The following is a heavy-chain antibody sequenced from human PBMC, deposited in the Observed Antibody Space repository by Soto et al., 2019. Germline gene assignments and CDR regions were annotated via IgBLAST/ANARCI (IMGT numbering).Heavy chain of an antibody. CDR1: GYSFTSLD. CDR2: MQPSSGRT. J-gene: IGHJ4*01. D-gene: IGHD1-26*01. V-gene: IGHV1-8*01. Sequence: VSCKASGYSFTSLDINWVRQTTGQGLEWMGWMQPSSGRTGYAQKFQGRVTMTRDTSINTAYMELSSLTSDGTAFYYCARGVTAGVDYWGQGTLVTVSS. CDR3: ARGVTAGVDY.